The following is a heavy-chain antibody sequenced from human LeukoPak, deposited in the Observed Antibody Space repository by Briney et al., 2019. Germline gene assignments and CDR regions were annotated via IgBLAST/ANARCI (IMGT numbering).Heavy chain of an antibody. CDR3: AREYRSSWYLNWFDP. CDR1: GGSISSSSYY. Sequence: SETLSLTCTVSGGSISSSSYYWGWIRQPPGKGLEWIGSIYNSGSTYYNPSLKSRVTISIDTSKNQFSLKLSSVTAADTAVYYCAREYRSSWYLNWFDPWGQGTLVTVSS. V-gene: IGHV4-39*07. J-gene: IGHJ5*02. D-gene: IGHD6-13*01. CDR2: IYNSGST.